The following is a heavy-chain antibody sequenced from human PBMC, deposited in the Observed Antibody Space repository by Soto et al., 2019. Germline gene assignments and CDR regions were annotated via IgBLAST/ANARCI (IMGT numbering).Heavy chain of an antibody. CDR3: AKDGLSDSPSAIDY. CDR1: GFPFSKSG. CDR2: IGGSGRNT. Sequence: GGSLRFSCAASGFPFSKSGMSWVRPAPGKGLEWVAGIGGSGRNTYYADSAKGRFTISRDSSKYTLFLQMNSLRAEDTAIYYCAKDGLSDSPSAIDYWGQGTLVKVSS. J-gene: IGHJ4*02. V-gene: IGHV3-23*01. D-gene: IGHD6-13*01.